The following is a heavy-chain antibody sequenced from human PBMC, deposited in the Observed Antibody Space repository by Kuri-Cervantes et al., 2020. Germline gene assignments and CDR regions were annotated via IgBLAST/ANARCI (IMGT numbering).Heavy chain of an antibody. V-gene: IGHV3-9*01. CDR1: GFTFDDYA. D-gene: IGHD6-19*01. CDR3: AKDLEHSSGWGYFDY. CDR2: ISWNSGSI. J-gene: IGHJ4*02. Sequence: SLKISCAASGFTFDDYAMHWVRQAPGKGLEWVSGISWNSGSIGYADSVKGRFTISRDNAKNSLYLQMNSLRAEDTAVYYCAKDLEHSSGWGYFDYWGQGTLVTVSS.